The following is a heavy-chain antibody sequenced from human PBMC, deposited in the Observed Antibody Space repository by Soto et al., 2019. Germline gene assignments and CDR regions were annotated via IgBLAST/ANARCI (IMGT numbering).Heavy chain of an antibody. Sequence: VHLVESGGGLVQPGWSLRLSCAASGFTLSSHTMNWVRQAPGKGLEWVSYISSNSRTMYYADSVKGRFTISRDNAKNSLYLQMSTLRAEDTAVYYCARDFARGYDFWSGPDYWGQGTLVTVSS. CDR2: ISSNSRTM. J-gene: IGHJ4*02. D-gene: IGHD3-3*01. V-gene: IGHV3-48*01. CDR1: GFTLSSHT. CDR3: ARDFARGYDFWSGPDY.